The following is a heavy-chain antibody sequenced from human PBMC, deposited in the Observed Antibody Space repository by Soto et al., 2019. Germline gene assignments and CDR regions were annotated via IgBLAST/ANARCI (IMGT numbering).Heavy chain of an antibody. V-gene: IGHV4-61*01. D-gene: IGHD3-10*01. J-gene: IGHJ2*01. CDR1: GAYVSSRSYY. CDR2: IHDSEST. Sequence: QVQLQESGPGLVKPSETLPLTCTVSGAYVSSRSYYWSWIRQPPGKGLEGIGYIHDSESTTYNPSLKSRVTISVDTSKNQFSLKLSSVTAADTAVYYCARDVRLLVRDLPWYFDLWGRGTLVTVSS. CDR3: ARDVRLLVRDLPWYFDL.